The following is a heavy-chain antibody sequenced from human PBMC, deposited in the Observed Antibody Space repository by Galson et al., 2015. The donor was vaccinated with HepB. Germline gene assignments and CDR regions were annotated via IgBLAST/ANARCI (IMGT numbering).Heavy chain of an antibody. V-gene: IGHV3-30*18. CDR3: AKVPVAGYYYYYYMDV. J-gene: IGHJ6*03. CDR1: GFTFSSYG. D-gene: IGHD6-19*01. CDR2: ISYDGSNK. Sequence: SLRLSCAASGFTFSSYGMHWVRQAPGKGLEWVAVISYDGSNKYYADSVKGRFTISRDNSKNTLYLQMNSLRAEDTAVYYCAKVPVAGYYYYYYMDVWGKGTTVTVSS.